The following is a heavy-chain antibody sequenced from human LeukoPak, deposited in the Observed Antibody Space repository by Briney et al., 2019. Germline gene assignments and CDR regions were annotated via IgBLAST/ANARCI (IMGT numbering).Heavy chain of an antibody. CDR1: GRPISSHF. CDR3: ARLLDNDSSGDPDTFDM. CDR2: IYYSGRT. Sequence: PSETLSLTCTVSGRPISSHFWSWIRQPPGKGLEWIGYIYYSGRTRYNPSLQSRVTISIDTSENNFPLKLTSVTAADTALYYCARLLDNDSSGDPDTFDMWGQGTVVTVSS. J-gene: IGHJ3*02. D-gene: IGHD3-22*01. V-gene: IGHV4-59*11.